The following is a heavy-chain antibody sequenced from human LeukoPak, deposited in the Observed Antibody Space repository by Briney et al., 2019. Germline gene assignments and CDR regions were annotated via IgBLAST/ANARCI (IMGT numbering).Heavy chain of an antibody. CDR1: GFTFSSYA. CDR3: AKEGDDSSGYYPRAFDI. Sequence: GGSLRLSCAAPGFTFSSYAMSWVRQAPGKGLEWVSAISGSGGSTYYADSVKGRFTISRDNSKNTLYLQMNSLRAEDTAVYYCAKEGDDSSGYYPRAFDIWGQGTMVTVSS. V-gene: IGHV3-23*01. CDR2: ISGSGGST. J-gene: IGHJ3*02. D-gene: IGHD3-22*01.